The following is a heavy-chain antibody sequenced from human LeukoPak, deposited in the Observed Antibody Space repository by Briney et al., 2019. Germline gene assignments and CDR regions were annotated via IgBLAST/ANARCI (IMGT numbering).Heavy chain of an antibody. CDR1: GFTFSSYG. Sequence: GGSLRLSCAASGFTFSSYGMHWVRQAPGKGLEWVAVISYDGSNKYYADSVKGRFTISRDNSKNTLYLQMNSLRAEDTAVYYCAKAGFLEWLPHPLDYYYGMDVWGQGTTVTVSS. J-gene: IGHJ6*02. V-gene: IGHV3-30*18. CDR3: AKAGFLEWLPHPLDYYYGMDV. CDR2: ISYDGSNK. D-gene: IGHD3-3*01.